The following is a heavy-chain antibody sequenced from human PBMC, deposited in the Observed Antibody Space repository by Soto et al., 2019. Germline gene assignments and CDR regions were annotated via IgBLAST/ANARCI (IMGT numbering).Heavy chain of an antibody. Sequence: GASVKVSCKASGGTFSSYAISWVRQAPGQGLEWMGGIIPIFGTANYAQKFQGRVTITADESTSTAYMELSSLRSEDTAVYYCASSMVRGDKYYFDYWGQGTLVTVSS. V-gene: IGHV1-69*13. CDR1: GGTFSSYA. CDR3: ASSMVRGDKYYFDY. CDR2: IIPIFGTA. J-gene: IGHJ4*02. D-gene: IGHD3-10*01.